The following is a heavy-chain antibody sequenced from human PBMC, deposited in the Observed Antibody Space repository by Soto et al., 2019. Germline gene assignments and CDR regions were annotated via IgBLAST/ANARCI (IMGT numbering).Heavy chain of an antibody. CDR2: ISSSGSTI. Sequence: PGGSLKLSCAASGFTFSSYEMNWVRQAPGKGLEWVSYISSSGSTIYYADSVKGRFTISRDNAKNSLYLQMNSLRAEDTAVYYCARLTTVTPPYYYGMDVWGQGTTVTVSS. CDR3: ARLTTVTPPYYYGMDV. CDR1: GFTFSSYE. J-gene: IGHJ6*02. V-gene: IGHV3-48*03. D-gene: IGHD4-17*01.